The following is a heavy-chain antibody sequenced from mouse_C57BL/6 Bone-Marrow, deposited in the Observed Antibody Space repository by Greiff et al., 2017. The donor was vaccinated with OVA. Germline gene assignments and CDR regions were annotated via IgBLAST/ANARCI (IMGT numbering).Heavy chain of an antibody. CDR2: IRLKSDNYAT. D-gene: IGHD1-1*01. J-gene: IGHJ1*03. Sequence: EVHLVESGGGLVQPGGSMKLSCVASGFTFSNYWMNWVRQSPEKGLEWVAQIRLKSDNYATHYAESVKGRFTISRDDSKSSVYLQMNNLRAEDTGIYYCTGSSYEDWYFDVWGTGTTVTVSS. V-gene: IGHV6-3*01. CDR1: GFTFSNYW. CDR3: TGSSYEDWYFDV.